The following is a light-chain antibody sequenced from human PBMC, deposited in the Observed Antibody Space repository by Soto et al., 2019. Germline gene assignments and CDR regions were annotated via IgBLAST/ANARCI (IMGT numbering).Light chain of an antibody. CDR3: PQRSNWPRT. Sequence: EIVLTQSPATLALSPGERATLSCRASQSVSSYLAWYQQKPGQAPRLLIYDASNRATGIPARFSGSGSGTDSTLTISRLEPEDFSVYYCPQRSNWPRTFGQGTKLEIK. J-gene: IGKJ2*01. V-gene: IGKV3-11*01. CDR2: DAS. CDR1: QSVSSY.